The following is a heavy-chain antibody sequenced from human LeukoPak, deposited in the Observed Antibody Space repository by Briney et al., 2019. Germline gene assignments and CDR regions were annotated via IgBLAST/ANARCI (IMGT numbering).Heavy chain of an antibody. Sequence: GGSLRLSCEASGFTFNTYSMNWARQSPGKGLEWVANIYLDGSRAYYVDSVKGRFTISRDNAKNSLFLQMNSLSAEDTAVYYCGRAGPVTKDHFMDVWGKGTTVTVSS. V-gene: IGHV3-7*01. J-gene: IGHJ6*03. CDR2: IYLDGSRA. D-gene: IGHD2-2*01. CDR1: GFTFNTYS. CDR3: GRAGPVTKDHFMDV.